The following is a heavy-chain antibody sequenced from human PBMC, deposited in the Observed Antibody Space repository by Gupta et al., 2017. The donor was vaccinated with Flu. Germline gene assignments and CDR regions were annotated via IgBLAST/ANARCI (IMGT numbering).Heavy chain of an antibody. CDR1: GFSLSTSGVG. CDR2: IYWNDDK. Sequence: QITLKESGPTLVKPTQTLTLTCTFSGFSLSTSGVGVGWIRQPPGKALEWLALIYWNDDKRYSPSLKSRLTITKDTSKNQVVLTMTNMDPVDTATYYCAHTRGRAARRDYYYYYGMDVWGQGTTVTVSS. CDR3: AHTRGRAARRDYYYYYGMDV. D-gene: IGHD6-6*01. J-gene: IGHJ6*02. V-gene: IGHV2-5*01.